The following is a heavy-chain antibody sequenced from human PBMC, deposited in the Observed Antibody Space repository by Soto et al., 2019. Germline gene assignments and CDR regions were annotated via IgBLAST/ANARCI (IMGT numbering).Heavy chain of an antibody. CDR3: ARHTTYYYYGIDV. V-gene: IGHV4-39*01. CDR2: IYYSGNT. CDR1: DGSISRRTYY. Sequence: QLQLQESGPGLVKPSETLSLTCTVSDGSISRRTYYWGWIRQPPGKGLEWIGTIYYSGNTYYNSSLKSRVTISGDTSRNQFSLRLTSVTAADTAVYYCARHTTYYYYGIDVWGQGTTVTVSS. D-gene: IGHD1-1*01. J-gene: IGHJ6*02.